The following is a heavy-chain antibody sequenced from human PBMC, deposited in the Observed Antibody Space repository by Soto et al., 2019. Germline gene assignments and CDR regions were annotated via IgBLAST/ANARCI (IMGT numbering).Heavy chain of an antibody. CDR3: ARAVLQLDP. Sequence: SETLSLTCAVSGGSISSGGYSWSWIRQPPGKGLEWIGYIYHSGSTYYNPSLKSRVTISVDRSKNQFSLRLSSVTAADTAVYYCARAVLQLDPWGQGTLVTVSS. D-gene: IGHD3-10*01. V-gene: IGHV4-30-2*01. CDR2: IYHSGST. CDR1: GGSISSGGYS. J-gene: IGHJ5*02.